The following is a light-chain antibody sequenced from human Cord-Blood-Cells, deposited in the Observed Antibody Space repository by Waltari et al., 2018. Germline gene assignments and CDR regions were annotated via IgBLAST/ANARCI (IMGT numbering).Light chain of an antibody. CDR3: MQALQTL. V-gene: IGKV2-28*01. Sequence: DIVMTQSPLSLPVTPGEPASISCRSSQSLLHSNGYNYLDWYLQKPGQSPQLLIYLGSNRASGVPDRFSGSGSGTDFTLKISRAEAEDVGVYYCMQALQTLFGGGTKVEIK. CDR2: LGS. J-gene: IGKJ4*01. CDR1: QSLLHSNGYNY.